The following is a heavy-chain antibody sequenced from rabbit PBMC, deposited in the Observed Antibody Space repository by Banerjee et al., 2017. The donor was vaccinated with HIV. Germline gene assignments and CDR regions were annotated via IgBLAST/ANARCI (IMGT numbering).Heavy chain of an antibody. Sequence: QEQLVESGGGLVTLGGSLKLSCTASGFSFSSSYWICWVRQAPGKGLEWIACIYAGYSGSTYYARWAKGRFTISKTSSTTVTLQITSLTAAHPATYFCAREYDDVGDWRLWGQGTLVTVS. J-gene: IGHJ3*01. D-gene: IGHD2-1*01. CDR1: GFSFSSSYW. CDR2: IYAGYSGST. CDR3: AREYDDVGDWRL. V-gene: IGHV1S45*01.